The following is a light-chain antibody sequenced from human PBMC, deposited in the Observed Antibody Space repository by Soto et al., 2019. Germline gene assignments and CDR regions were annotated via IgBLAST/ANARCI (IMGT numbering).Light chain of an antibody. CDR3: SSYTSSSIVV. J-gene: IGLJ2*01. Sequence: QSVLTQPASVSGSPGQSITISCTGTSSDVGSSKLVSWYQHYPGKAPKVIIYEGTKRPSGVSNRFSGSKSGNTASLTISGLQAEDEADYYCSSYTSSSIVVFGGGTKVTVL. CDR1: SSDVGSSKL. CDR2: EGT. V-gene: IGLV2-14*02.